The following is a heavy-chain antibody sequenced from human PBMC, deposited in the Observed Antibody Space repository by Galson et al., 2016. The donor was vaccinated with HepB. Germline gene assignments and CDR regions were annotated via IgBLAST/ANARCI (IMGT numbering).Heavy chain of an antibody. CDR3: ARDVRPPGDIYRYGMGV. CDR1: GFTFSSYT. D-gene: IGHD3-10*01. J-gene: IGHJ6*02. CDR2: ISYSGSTI. Sequence: SLRLSCAASGFTFSSYTMNWVRQAPGKGLEWVSYISYSGSTIYYADSVKGRFTISRDNAKNSLYLHVNSLRDEDTAVYYCARDVRPPGDIYRYGMGVWGQGTTVTVSS. V-gene: IGHV3-48*02.